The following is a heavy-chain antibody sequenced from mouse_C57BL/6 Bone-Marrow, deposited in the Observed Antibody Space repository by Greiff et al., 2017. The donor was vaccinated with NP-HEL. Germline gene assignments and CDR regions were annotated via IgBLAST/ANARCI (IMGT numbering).Heavy chain of an antibody. CDR3: ATDSSGSRFAY. D-gene: IGHD3-2*02. Sequence: VKLQQSGPELVKPGASVKISCKASGYAFSSSWMNWVKQRPGKGLEWIGRIYPGDGDTNYNGKFKGKATLTADKSSSTAYMQLSSLTSEDSAVYFCATDSSGSRFAYWGQGTLVTVSA. J-gene: IGHJ3*01. CDR1: GYAFSSSW. CDR2: IYPGDGDT. V-gene: IGHV1-82*01.